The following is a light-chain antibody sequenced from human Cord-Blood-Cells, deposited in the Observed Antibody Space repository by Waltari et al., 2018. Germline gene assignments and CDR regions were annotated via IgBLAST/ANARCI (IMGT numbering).Light chain of an antibody. CDR3: QQYNSYPLT. CDR2: AAS. J-gene: IGKJ4*01. V-gene: IGKV1-16*02. Sequence: IHMPQSPSSLSASVGDKVTITWRASQGISNYLAWFQQKPGQAPKSLIYAASSLQSGVPSKFSGSGSGTDFTLTISSLQPEDFATYYCQQYNSYPLTVGGGTKVEI. CDR1: QGISNY.